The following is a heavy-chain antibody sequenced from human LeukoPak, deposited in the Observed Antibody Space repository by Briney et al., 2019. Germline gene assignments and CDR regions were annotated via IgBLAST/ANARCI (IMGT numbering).Heavy chain of an antibody. J-gene: IGHJ6*03. D-gene: IGHD5-18*01. CDR3: ARTTEGGYTYDYFYYYYMDV. CDR2: IYYSGST. CDR1: GGSISNKY. Sequence: SETLSLTCTVSGGSISNKYWSWIRQPPGKGLEWIGYIYYSGSTNYNPSLKSRVTISVDTSKNQFSLKLSSVTAADTAVYYGARTTEGGYTYDYFYYYYMDVWGKGTTVTISS. V-gene: IGHV4-59*01.